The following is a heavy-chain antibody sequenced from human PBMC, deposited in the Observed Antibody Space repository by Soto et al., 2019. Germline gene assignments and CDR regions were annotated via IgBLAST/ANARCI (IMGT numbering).Heavy chain of an antibody. V-gene: IGHV4-59*11. D-gene: IGHD4-17*01. J-gene: IGHJ4*02. CDR2: IYYSGTT. CDR1: GGSISGHY. Sequence: SETLSLTCTVSGGSISGHYWTWIRQPPGKGLEWIGYIYYSGTTNYNSSFRSRVTMSVDMSKNQVSLKLSSVTAADTAVYYCARGYYGDYVPVDYWGQGTLVTVSS. CDR3: ARGYYGDYVPVDY.